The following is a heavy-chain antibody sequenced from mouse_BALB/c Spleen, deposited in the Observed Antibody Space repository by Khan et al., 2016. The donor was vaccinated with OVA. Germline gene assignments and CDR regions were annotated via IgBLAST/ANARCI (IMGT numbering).Heavy chain of an antibody. CDR2: IDPENGNN. CDR3: SRDGYSPWFAY. V-gene: IGHV14-1*02. D-gene: IGHD2-3*01. Sequence: VQLKQSGAELVRPGAFVNLSCKASGFNIKDYYLHWVKQRPEQGLEWIGWIDPENGNNIYDPKFQGKANKTSETSSNTAYLQLSSLTSEDTAVYYCSRDGYSPWFAYWGQGTLVTVSA. J-gene: IGHJ3*01. CDR1: GFNIKDYY.